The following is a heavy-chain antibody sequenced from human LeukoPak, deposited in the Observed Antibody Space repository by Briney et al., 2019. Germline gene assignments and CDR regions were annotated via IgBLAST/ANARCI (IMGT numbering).Heavy chain of an antibody. CDR2: INHSGST. CDR1: GGSFSGYY. Sequence: SETLSLTCAVYGGSFSGYYWSWIRQPPGKGLEWIGEINHSGSTNYNPSLKSRVTISVDTSKNQFSLKLSSVTAADTAVYYCAVTEGIAVAGTDSHNWFDPWGQGTLVTVSS. J-gene: IGHJ5*02. CDR3: AVTEGIAVAGTDSHNWFDP. D-gene: IGHD6-19*01. V-gene: IGHV4-34*01.